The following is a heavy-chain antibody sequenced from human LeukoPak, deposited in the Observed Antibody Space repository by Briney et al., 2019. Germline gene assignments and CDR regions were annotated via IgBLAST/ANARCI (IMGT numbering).Heavy chain of an antibody. Sequence: GGSLRLSCAASGFTFSIYAMSWVRQAPGKGLEWVANIKQDGSEKYYVDSVKGRFTISRDNAKNSLYLQMNSLRAEDTAVYYCARDASLLLWFGESRDAFDIWGQGTMVTVSS. D-gene: IGHD3-10*01. J-gene: IGHJ3*02. CDR2: IKQDGSEK. CDR1: GFTFSIYA. V-gene: IGHV3-7*01. CDR3: ARDASLLLWFGESRDAFDI.